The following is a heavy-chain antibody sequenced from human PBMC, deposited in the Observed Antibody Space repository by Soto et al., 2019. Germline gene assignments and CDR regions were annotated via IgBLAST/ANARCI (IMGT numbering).Heavy chain of an antibody. D-gene: IGHD1-1*01. CDR1: GFTFSGSA. Sequence: GGSLRLSCAASGFTFSGSAMHWVRQASGKGLEWVGRIRRKANSYTTAYAASVKGRFTISRDDSKNTAYLQMNSLKTEDTAVYYCTRLNLERQAFDIWGQGTMVTVSS. V-gene: IGHV3-73*01. J-gene: IGHJ3*02. CDR3: TRLNLERQAFDI. CDR2: IRRKANSYTT.